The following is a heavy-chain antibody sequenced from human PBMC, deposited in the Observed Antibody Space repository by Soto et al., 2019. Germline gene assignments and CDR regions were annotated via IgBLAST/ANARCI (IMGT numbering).Heavy chain of an antibody. D-gene: IGHD5-12*01. CDR3: ARGWNSGYDYYYYYGMDV. Sequence: QVQLVESGGGVVQPGRSLRLSCAASGFTFSSYGMHWVRQAPGKGLEWVAVIWYDGSNKYYADSVKGRFTISRDNSKNTLYLQMNSLIAEDTAVYYCARGWNSGYDYYYYYGMDVWGQGTTVTVSS. CDR2: IWYDGSNK. J-gene: IGHJ6*02. CDR1: GFTFSSYG. V-gene: IGHV3-33*01.